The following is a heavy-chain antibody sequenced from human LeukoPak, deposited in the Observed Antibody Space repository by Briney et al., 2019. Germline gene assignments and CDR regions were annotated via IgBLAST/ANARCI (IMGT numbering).Heavy chain of an antibody. Sequence: GEPLQISCQGSGSPFTSYWIGWVRQLPGKGLEWMGIIYPGDSDTRYSPSFQGQVTISADKSISTAYLQWSSLKASDTAMYYCARLFGEFPTYYFDYWGQGTLVTVSS. CDR1: GSPFTSYW. CDR3: ARLFGEFPTYYFDY. J-gene: IGHJ4*02. V-gene: IGHV5-51*01. D-gene: IGHD3-10*01. CDR2: IYPGDSDT.